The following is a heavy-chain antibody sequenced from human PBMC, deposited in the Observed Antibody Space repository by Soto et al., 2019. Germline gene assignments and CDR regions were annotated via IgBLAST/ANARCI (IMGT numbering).Heavy chain of an antibody. V-gene: IGHV4-39*01. CDR3: ARHEVVTAAMFDY. D-gene: IGHD2-2*01. CDR2: IYYSGST. CDR1: GGSISSSSYY. J-gene: IGHJ4*02. Sequence: SETLSLTCTVSGGSISSSSYYWGWIRQPPGKGLEWIGSIYYSGSTYYNPSLKSRVTISVDTSKNQFSLKLSSVTAADTAVYYCARHEVVTAAMFDYWGQGTLVTVSS.